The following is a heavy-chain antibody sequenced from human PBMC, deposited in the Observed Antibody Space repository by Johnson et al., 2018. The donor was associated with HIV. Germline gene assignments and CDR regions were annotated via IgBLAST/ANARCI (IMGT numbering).Heavy chain of an antibody. J-gene: IGHJ3*02. CDR2: ISSNGGST. V-gene: IGHV3-64*01. Sequence: VQLVESGGGLVQPGGSLRLSCAASGFTFSIYAMHRVRQAPGKGLEYVSAISSNGGSTYYANSVKGRFTISRDNYKNTLYLQMGSLRAEDMAVYFCASISLGAFDIWGQGTLVTVSS. CDR3: ASISLGAFDI. CDR1: GFTFSIYA.